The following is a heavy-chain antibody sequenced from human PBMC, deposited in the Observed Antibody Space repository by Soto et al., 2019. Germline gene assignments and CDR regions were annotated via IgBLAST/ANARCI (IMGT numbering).Heavy chain of an antibody. J-gene: IGHJ4*02. CDR1: GFTFSTYG. D-gene: IGHD3-22*01. CDR3: ARASYYDSSGYYSAFDY. Sequence: GGSLRLSCAASGFTFSTYGIHWVRQAPGKGLEWVSVIWYDGSYKFYADSVKGRFTISRDNSKNTLFLQMNSLRAEDTAVYYCARASYYDSSGYYSAFDYWGQGTLVTVSX. V-gene: IGHV3-33*01. CDR2: IWYDGSYK.